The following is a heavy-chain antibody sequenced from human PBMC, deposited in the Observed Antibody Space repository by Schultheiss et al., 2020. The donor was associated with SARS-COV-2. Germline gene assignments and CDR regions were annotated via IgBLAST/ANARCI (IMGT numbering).Heavy chain of an antibody. D-gene: IGHD2-2*01. V-gene: IGHV4-38-2*01. Sequence: SETLSLTCAVSGYSISSGHYWSWIRQPPGKGLEWIGSIYHSGSTYYNPSLKSRVTISVDTSKNQFSLKLSSVTAADTAVYYCARQKEGIVVVPAATDYWGQGTLVTVSS. CDR1: GYSISSGHY. CDR3: ARQKEGIVVVPAATDY. CDR2: IYHSGST. J-gene: IGHJ4*02.